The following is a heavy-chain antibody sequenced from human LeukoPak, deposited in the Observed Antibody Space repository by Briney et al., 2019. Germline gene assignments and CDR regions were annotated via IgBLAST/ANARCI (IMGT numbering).Heavy chain of an antibody. J-gene: IGHJ3*02. V-gene: IGHV3-21*01. CDR1: GFTFSGYS. CDR3: ARVLRCSSTSCYTGGGAFDI. D-gene: IGHD2-2*02. CDR2: ISSSSSYI. Sequence: GGSLRLSCAASGFTFSGYSMNWVRQAPGKGLEWVSSISSSSSYIYYADSVKGRFTISRDNAKNSLYLQMNSLRAEDTAVYYCARVLRCSSTSCYTGGGAFDIWGQGTMVTVSS.